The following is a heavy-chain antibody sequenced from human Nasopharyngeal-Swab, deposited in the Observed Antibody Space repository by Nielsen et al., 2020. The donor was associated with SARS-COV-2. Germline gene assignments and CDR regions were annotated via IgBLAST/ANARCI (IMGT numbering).Heavy chain of an antibody. D-gene: IGHD3-10*01. CDR3: TRDHRGTALY. CDR1: GFTFDDYG. CDR2: INWNGGST. J-gene: IGHJ4*01. Sequence: GESLKISCAASGFTFDDYGMSWVRQAPGKGLEWVSGINWNGGSTGYADSVKGRFTISRDNAKNSLSLQMNNLRAEDTALYYCTRDHRGTALYWGRGTLVAVSS. V-gene: IGHV3-20*04.